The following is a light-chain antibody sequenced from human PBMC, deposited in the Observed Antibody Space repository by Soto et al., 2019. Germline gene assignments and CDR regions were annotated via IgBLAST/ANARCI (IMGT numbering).Light chain of an antibody. CDR1: QSVGAW. CDR2: RAS. V-gene: IGKV1-5*03. J-gene: IGKJ1*01. Sequence: DIQMTQFPSTLSASVGDRVTITCRASQSVGAWLAWYQQKPGKAPKVLISRASSLQGGVPSRFSGSGSGTEFTLTISSLQPDDLANYYCLQYNSYWTFGQGTKVEIK. CDR3: LQYNSYWT.